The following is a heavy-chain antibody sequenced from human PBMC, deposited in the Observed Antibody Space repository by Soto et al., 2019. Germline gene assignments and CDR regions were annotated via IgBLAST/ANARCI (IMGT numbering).Heavy chain of an antibody. D-gene: IGHD1-26*01. V-gene: IGHV4-59*08. CDR1: GGSISSYY. J-gene: IGHJ4*02. CDR2: IYYSGRT. CDR3: ARLKATAPDY. Sequence: PSETLSLTCTVSGGSISSYYWSWIRQPPGKGLEWIGYIYYSGRTNYNPSIKSRITISVDTSKNQLSLKLSSETAADTAVYYCARLKATAPDYGGQGTLVTVS.